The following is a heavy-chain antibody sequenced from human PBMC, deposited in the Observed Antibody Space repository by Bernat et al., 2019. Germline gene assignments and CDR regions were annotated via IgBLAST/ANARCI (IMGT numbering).Heavy chain of an antibody. D-gene: IGHD4-11*01. CDR1: GFTVSSNY. CDR2: IYNGGST. Sequence: EVQLVESGGGLVQPGGSLRLSCAASGFTVSSNYMSWVRQAPGKGLEWVSVIYNGGSTYYAGSVKGRFTISRDNSKNTLYLQMNSLRAEDTAVYYCAREQKPVTFLYYYYGMDVWGQGTTVTVSS. J-gene: IGHJ6*02. CDR3: AREQKPVTFLYYYYGMDV. V-gene: IGHV3-66*01.